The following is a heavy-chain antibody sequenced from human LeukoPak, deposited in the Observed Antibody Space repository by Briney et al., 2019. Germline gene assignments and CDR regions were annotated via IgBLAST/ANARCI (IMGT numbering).Heavy chain of an antibody. CDR3: GRNAAYCLDY. Sequence: SETLSLTCAVSGGSISSSNWWSWVRQPPGKGLEWIGEIYHSGSTNYNPSLKSRVTISVDTSKNQFSLRVTSVSAADTAIYYCGRNAAYCLDYWGQGSLVTVSS. D-gene: IGHD1-26*01. V-gene: IGHV4-4*02. J-gene: IGHJ4*02. CDR2: IYHSGST. CDR1: GGSISSSNW.